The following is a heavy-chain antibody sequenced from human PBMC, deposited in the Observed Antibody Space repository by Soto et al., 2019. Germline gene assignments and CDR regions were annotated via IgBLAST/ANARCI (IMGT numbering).Heavy chain of an antibody. J-gene: IGHJ4*02. CDR3: ARDRPDVTEGPGIHQPMFDY. CDR1: GFTFSRHW. CDR2: INSDGSST. V-gene: IGHV3-74*03. Sequence: GGSLRLSCAASGFTFSRHWMHWGRQVPGKGLVWLSRINSDGSSTAYADSVNGRFTISRDNAKNTLYLQMNSLGAEETAVYYCARDRPDVTEGPGIHQPMFDYSGQGTAVTVSS. D-gene: IGHD1-20*01.